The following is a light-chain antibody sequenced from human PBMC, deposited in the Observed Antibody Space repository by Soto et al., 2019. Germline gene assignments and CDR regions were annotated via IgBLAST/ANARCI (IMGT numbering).Light chain of an antibody. CDR1: SSNIGSNT. V-gene: IGLV1-44*01. CDR2: SNN. J-gene: IGLJ1*01. CDR3: AACDDSLNALYV. Sequence: QTVVTQPPSASGTPGQRVTISCSGSSSNIGSNTVNWYQQLPGTAPKLLIYSNNQRPSGVPDRFSGSKSGTSASLAISGLHSEDEADYYCAACDDSLNALYVFGTGTKVTVL.